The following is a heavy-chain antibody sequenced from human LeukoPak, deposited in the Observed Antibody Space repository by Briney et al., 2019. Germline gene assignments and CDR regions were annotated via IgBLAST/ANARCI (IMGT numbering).Heavy chain of an antibody. V-gene: IGHV5-51*01. D-gene: IGHD2-2*01. J-gene: IGHJ4*02. CDR1: GYRFTNYW. CDR2: IYPGDSDT. CDR3: VRGYCGSTNCYFDY. Sequence: GESLKISCKGPGYRFTNYWIGWVRQMPGKGLEWMGIIYPGDSDTRYSPSFQGQVTISADKSISTAYLQWNSLKASDTAMYYCVRGYCGSTNCYFDYWGQGTLVTVSS.